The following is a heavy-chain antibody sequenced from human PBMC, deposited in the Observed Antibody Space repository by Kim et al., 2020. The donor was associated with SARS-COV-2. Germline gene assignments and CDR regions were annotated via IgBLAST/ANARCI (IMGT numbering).Heavy chain of an antibody. D-gene: IGHD1-1*01. Sequence: GGSLRLSCAASGFTVSSHYMSWVRQAPGKGLEWVSVTNSGGSTSNADAVVSRCTITCGNSNNTLKLLMNNRLAEDAAAEYCCTSLLFNDCWDGCGPGTTV. CDR2: TNSGGST. CDR1: GFTVSSHY. V-gene: IGHV3-53*01. J-gene: IGHJ6*02. CDR3: CTSLLFNDCWDG.